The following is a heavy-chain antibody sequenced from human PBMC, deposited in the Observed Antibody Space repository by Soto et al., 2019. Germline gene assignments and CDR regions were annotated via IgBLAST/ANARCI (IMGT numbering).Heavy chain of an antibody. Sequence: PSETLSLTCTVSGGSISSGDYYWSWIRQPPGKGLEWIGYIYYSGSTYYNPSLKSRVTISVDTSKNQFSLKLSSVTAADTAVYYCARGDYGYCISTSCRLWFDPWGQGTPVTVSS. CDR2: IYYSGST. J-gene: IGHJ5*02. D-gene: IGHD2-2*01. V-gene: IGHV4-30-4*01. CDR1: GGSISSGDYY. CDR3: ARGDYGYCISTSCRLWFDP.